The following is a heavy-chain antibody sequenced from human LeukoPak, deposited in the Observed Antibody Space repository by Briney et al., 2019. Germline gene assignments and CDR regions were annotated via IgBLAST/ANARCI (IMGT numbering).Heavy chain of an antibody. Sequence: SETLSLTCAVYGGSFSGYYWSWIRQPPGKGLEWIGEINHSGRTYYNASLKSRVTISVDTSKNQFSLILTSVTAADTGVYFCASLRAARWGFGYWGQGTLVTVSS. CDR2: INHSGRT. V-gene: IGHV4-34*01. CDR1: GGSFSGYY. CDR3: ASLRAARWGFGY. D-gene: IGHD6-6*01. J-gene: IGHJ4*02.